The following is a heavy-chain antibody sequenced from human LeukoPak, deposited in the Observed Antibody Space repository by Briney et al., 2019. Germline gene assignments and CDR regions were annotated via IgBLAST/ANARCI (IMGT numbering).Heavy chain of an antibody. CDR3: AKVASGFTVAGTRGWFDP. Sequence: GGSLRLSCAASGFTFSSYSMNWVRQAPGKGLEWVSAISGSGGSTYYADSVKGRFTISRDNSKNTLYLQMNSLRAEDTAVYYCAKVASGFTVAGTRGWFDPWGQGTLVTVSS. CDR1: GFTFSSYS. V-gene: IGHV3-23*01. J-gene: IGHJ5*02. CDR2: ISGSGGST. D-gene: IGHD6-19*01.